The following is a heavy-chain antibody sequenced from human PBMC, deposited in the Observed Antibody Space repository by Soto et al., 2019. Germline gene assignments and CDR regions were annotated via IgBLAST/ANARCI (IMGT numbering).Heavy chain of an antibody. Sequence: QMQLQDSGPGLVKPSETLSLTCNVSGGSINSGGYYWGWIRQHPGKGLGWIGYIHYRGRTSYNPSLQSPVSISLAMSGHHFSLKLTSVTAAATAVYYCARCRDAFGFDTWGQGTRVTVSS. CDR2: IHYRGRT. D-gene: IGHD2-15*01. CDR3: ARCRDAFGFDT. V-gene: IGHV4-31*01. CDR1: GGSINSGGYY. J-gene: IGHJ4*02.